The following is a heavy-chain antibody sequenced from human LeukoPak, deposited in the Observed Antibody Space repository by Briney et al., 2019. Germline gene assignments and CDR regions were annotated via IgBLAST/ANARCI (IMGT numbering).Heavy chain of an antibody. CDR2: IYYSGST. D-gene: IGHD3-16*02. Sequence: ASETLSLTCTVSGGSISSYYWSWIRQPPGKGLEWIGYIYYSGSTNYNPSLKSRVTISVDTSKNQFSLKLSSVTAADTAVYYCARAEMITFGGVILHRHFDYWGQGTLVTVSS. V-gene: IGHV4-59*01. CDR3: ARAEMITFGGVILHRHFDY. CDR1: GGSISSYY. J-gene: IGHJ4*02.